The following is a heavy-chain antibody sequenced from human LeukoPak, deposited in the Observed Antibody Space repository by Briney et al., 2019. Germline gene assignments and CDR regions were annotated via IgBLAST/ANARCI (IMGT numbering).Heavy chain of an antibody. CDR2: IYYSGST. D-gene: IGHD1-14*01. J-gene: IGHJ6*02. CDR1: GGSIGSYY. CDR3: ARDHRNSLVSDYGMDV. V-gene: IGHV4-59*01. Sequence: PSETLSLTCTVSGGSIGSYYWSWIRQPPGKGLEWIGYIYYSGSTNYNPSLKSRVTISVDTSKNQFSLKLSSVTAADTAVYYCARDHRNSLVSDYGMDVWGQGTTVTVSS.